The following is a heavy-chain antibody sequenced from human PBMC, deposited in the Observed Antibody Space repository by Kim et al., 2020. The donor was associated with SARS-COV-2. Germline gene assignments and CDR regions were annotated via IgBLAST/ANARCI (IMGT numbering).Heavy chain of an antibody. Sequence: GGSLRLSCAASGFTFSSYSMNWVRQAPGKGLEWVSSISSSSSYIYYADSVKGRFTISRDNAKNSLYLQMNSLRAEDTAVYYCARDSFSSSTSAYYYYGMDVWGQGTTVTVSS. D-gene: IGHD2-2*01. CDR3: ARDSFSSSTSAYYYYGMDV. CDR2: ISSSSSYI. J-gene: IGHJ6*02. CDR1: GFTFSSYS. V-gene: IGHV3-21*01.